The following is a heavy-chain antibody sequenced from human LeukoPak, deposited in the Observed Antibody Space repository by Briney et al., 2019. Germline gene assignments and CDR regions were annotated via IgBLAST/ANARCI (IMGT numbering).Heavy chain of an antibody. CDR2: IYYSGST. J-gene: IGHJ3*02. CDR3: ARVGATIYEDAFDI. CDR1: GGSISSYY. D-gene: IGHD5-24*01. Sequence: SETLSLTCTVSGGSISSYYWSWIRQPPGKGLEWIGYIYYSGSTNYNPSLKSRVTISVDTSKNQFSLKLSSVTAADTAVYYCARVGATIYEDAFDIWGQGTMVTVSS. V-gene: IGHV4-59*01.